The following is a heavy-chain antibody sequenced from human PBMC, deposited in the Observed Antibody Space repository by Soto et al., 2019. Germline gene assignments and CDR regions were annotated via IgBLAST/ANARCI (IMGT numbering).Heavy chain of an antibody. J-gene: IGHJ4*02. CDR2: IYYSGST. V-gene: IGHV4-59*08. CDR3: ATLGRLGYCSGGSCPPYIDY. Sequence: TSETLSLTCTVSGGSISSYYWSWIRQPPGKGLEWIGYIYYSGSTNYNPSLKSRVTISVDTSKNQFSLKLSSVTAADTAVYYCATLGRLGYCSGGSCPPYIDYWGQATLVSGSS. CDR1: GGSISSYY. D-gene: IGHD2-15*01.